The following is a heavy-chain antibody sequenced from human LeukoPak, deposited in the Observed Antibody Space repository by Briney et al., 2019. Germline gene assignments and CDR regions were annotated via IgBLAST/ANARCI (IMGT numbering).Heavy chain of an antibody. J-gene: IGHJ4*02. V-gene: IGHV4-59*08. D-gene: IGHD2-15*01. Sequence: SETLSLTYTVSGGSISSYYWSWIRQPLGKGLEWIGYIYYSGSTNYNPSLKSRVTISVDTSKNQFSLKLSSVTAADTAVYYCARSGGRGDYCSGGSCNSGLLDYWGQGTLVTVSS. CDR3: ARSGGRGDYCSGGSCNSGLLDY. CDR2: IYYSGST. CDR1: GGSISSYY.